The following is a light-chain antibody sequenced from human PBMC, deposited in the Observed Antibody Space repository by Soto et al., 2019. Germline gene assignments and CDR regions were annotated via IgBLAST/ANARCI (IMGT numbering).Light chain of an antibody. J-gene: IGKJ5*01. CDR2: GAS. CDR3: QQYGSSPLVT. Sequence: EIVLTQSPGTLSLSPGERATLSCRASQSVSSSSLAWYQQKPGQAPRLLIYGASSRATGIPDSFSGSGCGTDFTLTISRRGPEDFAVYYCQQYGSSPLVTFGQGTRLEIK. V-gene: IGKV3-20*01. CDR1: QSVSSSS.